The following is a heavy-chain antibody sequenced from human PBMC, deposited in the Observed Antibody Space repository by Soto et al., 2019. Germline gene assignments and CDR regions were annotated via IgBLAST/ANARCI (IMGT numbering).Heavy chain of an antibody. J-gene: IGHJ6*02. CDR2: IMPVFHTT. CDR3: ATATISPVSATLYHYGMDV. V-gene: IGHV1-69*01. D-gene: IGHD6-25*01. Sequence: QVQLVQSGAEVKKPGSSVKGSCQASGGTFNNFAFTWVRQAPGQGLEWLGGIMPVFHTTNIAQTFQDRITVIADDFTKTVYMEMTSLRFDDTAVYYCATATISPVSATLYHYGMDVWGQGTTVTVSS. CDR1: GGTFNNFA.